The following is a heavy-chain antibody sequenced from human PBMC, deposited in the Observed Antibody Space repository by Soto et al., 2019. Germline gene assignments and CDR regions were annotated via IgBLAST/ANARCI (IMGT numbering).Heavy chain of an antibody. J-gene: IGHJ4*02. CDR2: ITDTGGTT. V-gene: IGHV3-23*01. D-gene: IGHD2-21*02. Sequence: GGSLRLSCAASGFTFSSYAMSWVRQAPGKGLDWVSAITDTGGTTYYADPVKGRFTISRDNSKNTLYLQMNSLRAEDTAMYYCARDIVLVTSTFDYWGQGTLVTVSS. CDR3: ARDIVLVTSTFDY. CDR1: GFTFSSYA.